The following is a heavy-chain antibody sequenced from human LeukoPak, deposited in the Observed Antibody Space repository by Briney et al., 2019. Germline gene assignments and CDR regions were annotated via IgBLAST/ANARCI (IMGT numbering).Heavy chain of an antibody. CDR3: ARDMGGGSNSYNYYLDV. D-gene: IGHD3-16*01. J-gene: IGHJ6*03. V-gene: IGHV4-61*02. CDR1: GASISSDSYY. CDR2: IYTSGST. Sequence: SSETLSLTCTVSGASISSDSYYWNWIRQPAGKALEWIGRIYTSGSTKYNPSLKSRVSMSVDTSKNQFSLRLSSMTAADTAVYYCARDMGGGSNSYNYYLDVWGKGTTVTVSS.